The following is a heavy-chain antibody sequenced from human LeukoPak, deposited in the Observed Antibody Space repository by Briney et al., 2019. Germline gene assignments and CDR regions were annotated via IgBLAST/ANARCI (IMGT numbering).Heavy chain of an antibody. J-gene: IGHJ5*02. CDR2: IYTSGST. V-gene: IGHV4-4*07. D-gene: IGHD1-26*01. CDR1: GGSISSYY. CDR3: ARDSPHVEWKLLST. Sequence: PSETLSLTCTVSGGSISSYYWSWIRQPAGKGLEWIGRIYTSGSTNYNPSLKSRVTMSVATSKNQFSLKLSSVTAADTAVYYCARDSPHVEWKLLSTWGQGTLVTVSS.